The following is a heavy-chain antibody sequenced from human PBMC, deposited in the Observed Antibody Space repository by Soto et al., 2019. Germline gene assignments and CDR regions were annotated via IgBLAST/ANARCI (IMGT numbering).Heavy chain of an antibody. V-gene: IGHV3-9*01. CDR1: GFTFDDYA. Sequence: EVQLVESGGALVQPGRSLRLSCAASGFTFDDYAMHWVRQVPRKGLEWVSAISWNSATIGYADSVKGRFTISRDNAKNSLYLQMNSLRAEDTALYYCAKELQWALDYWGQGTLVTVSS. D-gene: IGHD1-26*01. CDR2: ISWNSATI. CDR3: AKELQWALDY. J-gene: IGHJ4*02.